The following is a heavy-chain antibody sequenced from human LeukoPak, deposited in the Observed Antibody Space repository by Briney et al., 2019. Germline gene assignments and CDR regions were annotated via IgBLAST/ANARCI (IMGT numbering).Heavy chain of an antibody. Sequence: GESLRLSCAASGFTFIAVDWVGQAPGMGGEWVSGINIFDETYYSESVRGPFTVSRDKSKNTVYLHMNSLRAEDTAVYHCAKWFRGSGSDRFYDKWGQGTLVTVSS. CDR2: INIFDET. V-gene: IGHV3-23*01. J-gene: IGHJ4*02. CDR1: GFTFIA. CDR3: AKWFRGSGSDRFYDK. D-gene: IGHD3-10*01.